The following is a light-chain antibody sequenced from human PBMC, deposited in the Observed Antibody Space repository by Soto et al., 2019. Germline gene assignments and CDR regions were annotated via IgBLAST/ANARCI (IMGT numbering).Light chain of an antibody. V-gene: IGKV3-15*01. CDR1: QSVSSN. Sequence: EIVLTQSPATLSVSPGERAPLSCRASQSVSSNLAWYQQKPGQAPRLLIYGASTRATGIPARFSGSGSGTDFTLTISSLQPEDVAAYYCQKYNSAPLTFGGGTKVDIK. J-gene: IGKJ4*01. CDR3: QKYNSAPLT. CDR2: GAS.